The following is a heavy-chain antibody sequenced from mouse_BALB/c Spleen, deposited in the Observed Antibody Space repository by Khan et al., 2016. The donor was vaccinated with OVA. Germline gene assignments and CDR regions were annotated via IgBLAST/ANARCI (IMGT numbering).Heavy chain of an antibody. Sequence: VQLKQSGPGLVKPSQSLSLTCTVTGYSITSDYAWNWIRQFPGNKLEWVGYISYSGRTSYNPSLKSRISLTRDTSKNQFFLQLSSVTTEDTATYYCARSVTITTVVATDFDYWGQGTTLTVSS. CDR1: GYSITSDYA. V-gene: IGHV3-2*02. J-gene: IGHJ2*01. D-gene: IGHD1-1*01. CDR2: ISYSGRT. CDR3: ARSVTITTVVATDFDY.